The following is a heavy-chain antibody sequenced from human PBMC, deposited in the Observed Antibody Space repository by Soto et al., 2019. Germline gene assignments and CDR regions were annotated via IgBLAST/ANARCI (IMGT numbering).Heavy chain of an antibody. D-gene: IGHD5-12*01. CDR2: THNSGST. CDR1: GGSISSGDYY. J-gene: IGHJ4*02. Sequence: QVQLQESGPGLVKPSQTLSLTCTVSGGSISSGDYYWSWIRQPPGKGLEWIGYTHNSGSTYNNPSLKSRLIISLDKSKNQFSLKLSSVTAADTAVYYCARERRWDTVTTTNFDYWGRGTLVTVSS. CDR3: ARERRWDTVTTTNFDY. V-gene: IGHV4-30-4*01.